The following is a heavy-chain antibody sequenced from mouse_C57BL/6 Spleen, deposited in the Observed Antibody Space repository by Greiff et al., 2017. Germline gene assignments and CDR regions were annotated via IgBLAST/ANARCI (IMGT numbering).Heavy chain of an antibody. D-gene: IGHD1-1*01. CDR1: GFTFSDYG. Sequence: EVNVVESGGGLVKPGGSLKLSCAASGFTFSDYGMHWVRQAPEKGLEWVAYISSGSSTIYYADTVKGRFTISRDNAKNTLFLQMTSLRSEDTAMYYCARGAVVATSNFDYWGQGTTLTVSS. V-gene: IGHV5-17*01. J-gene: IGHJ2*01. CDR2: ISSGSSTI. CDR3: ARGAVVATSNFDY.